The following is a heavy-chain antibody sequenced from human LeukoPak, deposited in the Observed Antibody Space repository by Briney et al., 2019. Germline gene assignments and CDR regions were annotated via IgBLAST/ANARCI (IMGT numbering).Heavy chain of an antibody. CDR1: GFSVSSSY. V-gene: IGHV3-53*01. D-gene: IGHD4-17*01. Sequence: GGSLRLSCAASGFSVSSSYMTWVRQAPGKGLEWASVISSGGNTYYADSVKGRFTISRDISKNTLYLQMNSLRAEDTAVYYCARDKEREVTTFDYWGQGTLVTVSS. CDR3: ARDKEREVTTFDY. CDR2: ISSGGNT. J-gene: IGHJ4*02.